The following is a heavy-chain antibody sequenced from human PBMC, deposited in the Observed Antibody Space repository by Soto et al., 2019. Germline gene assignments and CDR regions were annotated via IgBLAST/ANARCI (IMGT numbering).Heavy chain of an antibody. J-gene: IGHJ6*03. V-gene: IGHV4-34*01. D-gene: IGHD2-2*01. CDR3: ARGRSCSSTSCYPRKYYYYYYMDV. CDR1: GGSFSGYY. Sequence: SETLSLTCAVYGGSFSGYYWSWIRQPPGKGLEWIGEINHSGSTNYNPSLKSRVTISVDTSKNQFSLKLSSVTAADTAVYYCARGRSCSSTSCYPRKYYYYYYMDVWGKGTTVTVSS. CDR2: INHSGST.